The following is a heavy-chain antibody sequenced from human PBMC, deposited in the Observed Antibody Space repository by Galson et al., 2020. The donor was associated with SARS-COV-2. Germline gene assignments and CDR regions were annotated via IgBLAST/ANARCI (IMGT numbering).Heavy chain of an antibody. D-gene: IGHD3-10*01. CDR3: ARCYYGYKSIEY. CDR1: GGSISSSDW. V-gene: IGHV4-4*02. J-gene: IGHJ4*02. CDR2: IYHTGST. Sequence: ASETLSLTCAVSGGSISSSDWWSWVRQPPGKGLEWIGEIYHTGSTNYNPSLKSRVTISVEKSKNQFSLRLRSVTAADTAVYYCARCYYGYKSIEYWGQGTLVTVSS.